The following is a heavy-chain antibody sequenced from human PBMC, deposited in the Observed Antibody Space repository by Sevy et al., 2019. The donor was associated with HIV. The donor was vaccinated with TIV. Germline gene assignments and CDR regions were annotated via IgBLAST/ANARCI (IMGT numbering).Heavy chain of an antibody. V-gene: IGHV4-59*08. J-gene: IGHJ5*02. D-gene: IGHD3-10*01. CDR2: IYYNGHI. CDR3: AGENARGRRYP. CDR1: GGSITSLY. Sequence: SETLSLTCTVSGGSITSLYWNWIRQPPGKGLEWIANIYYNGHINYNPSLKSRVTLSLDTSKNQFSLMLSSVTDADTAMYYWAGENARGRRYPWGQGTLVTVSS.